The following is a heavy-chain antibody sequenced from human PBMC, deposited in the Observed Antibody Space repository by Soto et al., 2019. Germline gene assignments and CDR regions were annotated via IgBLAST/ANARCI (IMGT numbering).Heavy chain of an antibody. D-gene: IGHD2-2*01. J-gene: IGHJ6*02. CDR3: ARGLGYCSSTSCYYYYYGMDV. CDR1: GYTFTSYY. V-gene: IGHV1-46*01. Sequence: EASVKVSCKASGYTFTSYYMHWVRRAPGQGLEWMGIINPSGGSTSYAQKFQGRVTMTRDTSTSTVYMELSSLRSEDTAVYYCARGLGYCSSTSCYYYYYGMDVWGQGTTVTVSS. CDR2: INPSGGST.